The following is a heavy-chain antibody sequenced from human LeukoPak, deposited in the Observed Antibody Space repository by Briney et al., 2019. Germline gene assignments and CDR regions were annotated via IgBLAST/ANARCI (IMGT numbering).Heavy chain of an antibody. CDR2: MNPNSANT. CDR1: GYTFTSYD. CDR3: ARGMTRGSSSWYMVQRVLRFDY. D-gene: IGHD6-13*01. V-gene: IGHV1-8*01. J-gene: IGHJ4*02. Sequence: ASVKVSCKASGYTFTSYDINWVRQATGQGLEWMGWMNPNSANTGYAQKFQGRVTMTRNTSISTAYMELSSLRSEDTAVYYCARGMTRGSSSWYMVQRVLRFDYWGQGTLVTVSS.